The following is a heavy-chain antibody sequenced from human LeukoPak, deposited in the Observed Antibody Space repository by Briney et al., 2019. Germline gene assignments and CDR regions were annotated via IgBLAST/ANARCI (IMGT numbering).Heavy chain of an antibody. CDR2: INSDGSST. Sequence: PGGSLRLSCAASGFTFSSYWMHWVRQAPGKGLVWVSRINSDGSSTSYADSVKGRFTISRDNAKNTLYLQMNSLRAEDTAVYYCARVMITFGGVIVYYFDYWGQGTLVTVSS. V-gene: IGHV3-74*01. CDR1: GFTFSSYW. J-gene: IGHJ4*02. D-gene: IGHD3-16*02. CDR3: ARVMITFGGVIVYYFDY.